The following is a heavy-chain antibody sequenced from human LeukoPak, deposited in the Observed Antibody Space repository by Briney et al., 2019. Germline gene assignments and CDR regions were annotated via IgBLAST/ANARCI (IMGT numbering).Heavy chain of an antibody. CDR2: ISSTGRTK. CDR1: EFTFGSYE. D-gene: IGHD2-15*01. J-gene: IGHJ3*02. V-gene: IGHV3-48*03. Sequence: GGSLRLSCAASEFTFGSYEMNWVRQAPGKGLEWLSYISSTGRTKYYADSVKGRFTISRDNAKNSLYLQMNSLRAEDTAVYYCARIFSGGPTGHAFDIWGQGTTVTVSS. CDR3: ARIFSGGPTGHAFDI.